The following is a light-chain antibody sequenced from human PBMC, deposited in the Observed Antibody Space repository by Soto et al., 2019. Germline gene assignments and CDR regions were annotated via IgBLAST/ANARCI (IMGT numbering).Light chain of an antibody. CDR2: AAS. V-gene: IGKV3-11*01. CDR3: QQQSNWRFT. J-gene: IGKJ3*01. CDR1: QSVSSY. Sequence: DIVLTQSPATLSLSPGERATISCRASQSVSSYLAWYQQKPGKAPRLLIYAASTRATGIPARFSGGGSGTDFTLTISSLEPDDFAIYYCQQQSNWRFTFGAGTRVDIK.